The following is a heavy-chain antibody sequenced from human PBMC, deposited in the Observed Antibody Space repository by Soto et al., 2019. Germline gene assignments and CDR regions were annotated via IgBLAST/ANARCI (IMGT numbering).Heavy chain of an antibody. CDR3: ARGQYDILTGLYGMDV. CDR1: GGSISSTNW. D-gene: IGHD3-9*01. Sequence: QVQLQESGPGLVKPSGTLSLTCAVSGGSISSTNWWSWVRQPPGKGLEWIWEIYHSGSTNYNPSLKSRVTISDDKSKIQFSLKLSSVTAADTAVYYCARGQYDILTGLYGMDVWGQGTTVTVSS. V-gene: IGHV4-4*02. CDR2: IYHSGST. J-gene: IGHJ6*02.